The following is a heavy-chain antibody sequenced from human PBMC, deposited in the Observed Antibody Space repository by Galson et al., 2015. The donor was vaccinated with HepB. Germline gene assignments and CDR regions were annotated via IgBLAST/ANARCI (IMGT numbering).Heavy chain of an antibody. CDR1: GFTFSSYA. CDR2: ISYDGSNK. Sequence: SLRLSCAASGFTFSSYAMHWVRQAPGKGLEWVAVISYDGSNKYYADSVKGRFTISRDNSKNTLYLQMNSLRAEDTAVYYCAREDSSGWYIYWGQGTLVTVSS. J-gene: IGHJ4*02. V-gene: IGHV3-30*04. CDR3: AREDSSGWYIY. D-gene: IGHD6-19*01.